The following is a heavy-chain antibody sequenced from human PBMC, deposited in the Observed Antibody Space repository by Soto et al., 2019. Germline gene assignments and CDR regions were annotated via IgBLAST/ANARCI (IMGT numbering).Heavy chain of an antibody. Sequence: PGGSLRLSCAASGFTFSSYAMHWVRQAPGKGLEWVAVISYDGSNKYYADSVKGRFTISRDNSKNTLYLQMNSLRLEDTAVYYCARGYQLPLGAFDFWGQGTLVTVSS. V-gene: IGHV3-30-3*01. J-gene: IGHJ4*02. CDR1: GFTFSSYA. D-gene: IGHD2-2*01. CDR3: ARGYQLPLGAFDF. CDR2: ISYDGSNK.